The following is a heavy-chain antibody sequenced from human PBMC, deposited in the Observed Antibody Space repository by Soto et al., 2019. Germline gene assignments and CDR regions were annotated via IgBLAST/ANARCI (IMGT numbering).Heavy chain of an antibody. CDR3: ARDDLYYYYGMDV. J-gene: IGHJ6*02. CDR1: GFTFSSYS. Sequence: GGSLRLSCAAPGFTFSSYSMNWVRQAPGKGLEWVSSISSSSSYIYYADSVKGRFTISRDNAKNSLYLQMNSLRAEDTAVYYCARDDLYYYYGMDVWGQGTTVTVSS. V-gene: IGHV3-21*01. CDR2: ISSSSSYI.